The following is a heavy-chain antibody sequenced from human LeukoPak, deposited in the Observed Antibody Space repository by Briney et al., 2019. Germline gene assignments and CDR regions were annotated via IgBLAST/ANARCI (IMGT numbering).Heavy chain of an antibody. CDR2: ISNDGSKK. CDR1: GFTFSYYA. Sequence: PGGSLRLSCAASGFTFSYYAMRWVRQAPGKGLEWVAVISNDGSKKFYIDSVKGRFTVSSDKSTDTLYLQMNCLRPEDTAVYYCAKDRSPTGSYYGMDVWGQGTTVIVSS. D-gene: IGHD1-1*01. CDR3: AKDRSPTGSYYGMDV. V-gene: IGHV3-30*18. J-gene: IGHJ6*02.